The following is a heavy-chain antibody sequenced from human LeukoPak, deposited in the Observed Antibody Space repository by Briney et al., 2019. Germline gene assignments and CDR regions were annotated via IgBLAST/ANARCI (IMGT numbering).Heavy chain of an antibody. D-gene: IGHD3/OR15-3a*01. CDR1: GFTFSSYG. V-gene: IGHV3-21*01. Sequence: GGTLRLSCAASGFTFSSYGMSWVRQAPGKGLEWVSSISSSSSYIYYADSVKGRFTISRDNAKNSLYLQMNSLRAEDTAVYYCARGRSEDSNWFDPWGQGTLVTVSS. CDR2: ISSSSSYI. CDR3: ARGRSEDSNWFDP. J-gene: IGHJ5*02.